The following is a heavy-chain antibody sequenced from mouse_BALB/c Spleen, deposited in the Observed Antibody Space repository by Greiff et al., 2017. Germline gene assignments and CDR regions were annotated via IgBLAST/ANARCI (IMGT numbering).Heavy chain of an antibody. Sequence: QVQLQQSGAELVRPGSSVKISCKASGYAFSSYWMNWVKQRPGQGLEWIGQIYPGDGDTNYNGKFKGKATLTADKSSSTAYMQLSSLTSEDSAVYFCARVPMITTRGAGYYFDYWGQGTTLTVSS. CDR2: IYPGDGDT. D-gene: IGHD2-4*01. CDR1: GYAFSSYW. V-gene: IGHV1-80*01. J-gene: IGHJ2*01. CDR3: ARVPMITTRGAGYYFDY.